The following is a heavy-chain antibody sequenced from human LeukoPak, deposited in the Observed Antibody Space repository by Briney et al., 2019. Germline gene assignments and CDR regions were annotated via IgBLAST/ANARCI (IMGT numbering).Heavy chain of an antibody. V-gene: IGHV4-4*07. CDR3: ARGRPRRYYYYGMDV. J-gene: IGHJ6*02. D-gene: IGHD6-6*01. Sequence: PSETLSLTCTVSGASITAYYWTWIRQSAGEGLEFIGRIYSTGDTDHNYNPSLKSRVTISVDTSKNQFSLKLSSVTAADTAVYYCARGRPRRYYYYGMDVWGQGTTVTVSS. CDR2: IYSTGDT. CDR1: GASITAYY.